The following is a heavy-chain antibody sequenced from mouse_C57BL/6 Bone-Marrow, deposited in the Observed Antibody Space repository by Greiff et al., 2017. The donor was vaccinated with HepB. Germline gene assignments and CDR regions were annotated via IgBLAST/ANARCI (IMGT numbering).Heavy chain of an antibody. CDR2: IDPEDGET. J-gene: IGHJ4*01. V-gene: IGHV14-2*01. CDR3: AEGIYGNYLYYAMDY. CDR1: GFNIKDYY. Sequence: VQLQQSGAELVKPGASVKLSCTASGFNIKDYYMHWVKQRTEQGLEWIGRIDPEDGETKYAPKFQGKATITADTSSNTAYLQLSSLTSEDTAVYYRAEGIYGNYLYYAMDYWGQGTSVTVSS. D-gene: IGHD2-1*01.